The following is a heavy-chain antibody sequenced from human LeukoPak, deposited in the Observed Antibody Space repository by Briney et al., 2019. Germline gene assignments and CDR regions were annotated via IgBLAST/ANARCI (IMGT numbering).Heavy chain of an antibody. CDR3: ARGAYGSGSYGDNWFDP. V-gene: IGHV3-11*04. CDR1: GFIFSDYY. D-gene: IGHD3-10*01. Sequence: GGSLRLSCAASGFIFSDYYMSWIRQAPGKGLEWVSYISSSGSTMYYTDSVKGRFTISRDNAKDSLYLQMNSLRAEDTAVYYCARGAYGSGSYGDNWFDPWGQGTLVTVSS. J-gene: IGHJ5*02. CDR2: ISSSGSTM.